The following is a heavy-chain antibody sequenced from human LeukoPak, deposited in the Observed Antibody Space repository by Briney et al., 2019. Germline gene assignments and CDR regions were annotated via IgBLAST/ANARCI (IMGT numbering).Heavy chain of an antibody. V-gene: IGHV4-39*01. CDR1: GGSISSSSYY. Sequence: PSETLSLTCTVSGGSISSSSYYWGWIRQPPGKGLEWIGSIYYSGSTYYNPSLKSRVTISVDTSKNQFSLKLSSVTAADTAVYYCARRIAVAGTRGYYFDYWGQGTLVTVSS. CDR3: ARRIAVAGTRGYYFDY. D-gene: IGHD6-19*01. J-gene: IGHJ4*02. CDR2: IYYSGST.